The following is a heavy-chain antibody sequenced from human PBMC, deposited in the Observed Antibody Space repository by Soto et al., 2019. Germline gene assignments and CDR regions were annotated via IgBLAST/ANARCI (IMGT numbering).Heavy chain of an antibody. V-gene: IGHV4-4*02. CDR3: ARAAAAGTTLDY. J-gene: IGHJ4*02. CDR2: NYHSESN. Sequence: QVQLQESGPGLVKPSGTLSLTCAVSGGSISSSNWWSWVRQHPGKGLEWIGENYHSESNNYNTSLKSRVTISVDKSKNQFSLKLSSVTAADTAVYYWARAAAAGTTLDYWGQGTLVTVSS. D-gene: IGHD6-13*01. CDR1: GGSISSSNW.